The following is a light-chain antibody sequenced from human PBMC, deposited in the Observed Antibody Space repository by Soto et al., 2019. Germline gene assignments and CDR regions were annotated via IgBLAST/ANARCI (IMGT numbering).Light chain of an antibody. Sequence: EIVLTQSPATLSLSPGERATVSCRASQSVSSHLAWYQQKRGQAPRLLIYDASSRASGIPARFSGSGSGTDFTLTISSLEPEDFAVYYCQQGGNWPLTFGQGTKV. J-gene: IGKJ1*01. CDR1: QSVSSH. CDR3: QQGGNWPLT. CDR2: DAS. V-gene: IGKV3-11*01.